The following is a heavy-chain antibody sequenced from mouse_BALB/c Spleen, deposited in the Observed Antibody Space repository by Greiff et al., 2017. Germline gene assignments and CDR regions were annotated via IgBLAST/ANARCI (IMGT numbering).Heavy chain of an antibody. CDR3: TREGVRDYAMDY. CDR1: GFTFSNYW. D-gene: IGHD2-1*01. V-gene: IGHV6-6*02. J-gene: IGHJ4*01. CDR2: IRLKSNNYAT. Sequence: EVKVEESGGGLVQPGGSMKLSCVASGFTFSNYWMNWVRQSPEKGLEWVAEIRLKSNNYATHYAESVKGRFTISRDDSKSSVYLQMNNLRAEDTGIYYCTREGVRDYAMDYWGQGTSVTVSS.